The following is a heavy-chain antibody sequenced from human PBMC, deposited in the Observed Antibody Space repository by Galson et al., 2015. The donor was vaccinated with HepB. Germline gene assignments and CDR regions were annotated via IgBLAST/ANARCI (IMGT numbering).Heavy chain of an antibody. J-gene: IGHJ6*02. V-gene: IGHV3-21*01. Sequence: SLRLSCAASGFTFSSYSMNWVRQAPGKGLEWVSSISSSSSYIYYADSVKGRFTTSRDNAKNSLYLQMNSLRAEDTAVYYCARVKAAAGTYYGMDVWGQGTTVTVSS. CDR2: ISSSSSYI. CDR1: GFTFSSYS. CDR3: ARVKAAAGTYYGMDV. D-gene: IGHD6-13*01.